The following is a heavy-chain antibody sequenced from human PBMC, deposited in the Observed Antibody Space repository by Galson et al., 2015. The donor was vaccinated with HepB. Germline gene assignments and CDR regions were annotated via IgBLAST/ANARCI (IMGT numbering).Heavy chain of an antibody. CDR3: ARSKPGPRTSRGLSIKLWRTNDYAMDV. V-gene: IGHV3-21*01. D-gene: IGHD2-8*01. CDR1: GFSFSTYN. CDR2: ISTSSSDI. Sequence: SLRLSCAASGFSFSTYNMNWVRQAPGKGLEWVSSISTSSSDIHYADSVRGRVTISRDNSKNSLYLQMDSLGDEDTAVYYCARSKPGPRTSRGLSIKLWRTNDYAMDVWGQGTTVTVSS. J-gene: IGHJ6*02.